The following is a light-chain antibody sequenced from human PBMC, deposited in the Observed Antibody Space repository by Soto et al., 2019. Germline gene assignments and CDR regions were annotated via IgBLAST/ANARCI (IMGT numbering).Light chain of an antibody. J-gene: IGKJ1*01. CDR3: QQYNSDSRT. Sequence: DIQMTQSPSTLSASVGDRVNITCRASQSISAWLAWYQQKPGKAPKLLIYKASTLESGVPSRFSGSGSGTEFTLTISSLQPDDFATYYCQQYNSDSRTFGQGTKVEIK. CDR2: KAS. V-gene: IGKV1-5*03. CDR1: QSISAW.